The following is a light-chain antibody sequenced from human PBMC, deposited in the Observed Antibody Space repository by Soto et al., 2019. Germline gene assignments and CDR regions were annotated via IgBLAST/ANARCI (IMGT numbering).Light chain of an antibody. J-gene: IGKJ5*01. CDR3: QQSYSTPIT. Sequence: DIPMTQSPSSLSASVGDRVTITCRASPSISNYLNWYQQKPGKAPKLLIYAASSLQSGVPSRFSGSGSGTDFTLTISSLQPEDFATYYCQQSYSTPITFGQGTRLEIK. CDR2: AAS. V-gene: IGKV1-39*01. CDR1: PSISNY.